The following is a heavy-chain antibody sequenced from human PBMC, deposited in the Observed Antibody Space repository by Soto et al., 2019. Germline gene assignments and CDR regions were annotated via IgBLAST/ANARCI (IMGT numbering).Heavy chain of an antibody. CDR1: GFTFSSYA. Sequence: EVQLLESGGGSVQPRGSLRLSCAASGFTFSSYAMHWVRRPPGKGLEWVSSISGSGGTAYYADSVKGRFSISRDSLVNTLYLQMNSLRAEDTADYYCAKGRGQNWNVDYWGQGTLVTVSP. CDR3: AKGRGQNWNVDY. J-gene: IGHJ4*02. CDR2: ISGSGGTA. D-gene: IGHD1-1*01. V-gene: IGHV3-23*01.